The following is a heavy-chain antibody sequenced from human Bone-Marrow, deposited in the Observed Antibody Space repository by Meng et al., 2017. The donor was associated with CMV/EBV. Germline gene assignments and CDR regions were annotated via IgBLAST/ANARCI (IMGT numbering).Heavy chain of an antibody. V-gene: IGHV1-24*01. CDR3: ASDLDIVVVPAAIRWWGVGY. CDR1: GYTLTELS. Sequence: ASVKVSCKVSGYTLTELSMHWVRQAPGKGLEWMGGFDPEDGETIYAQKLQGRVTMTEDTSTDTAYMELSSLRSEDTAVYYCASDLDIVVVPAAIRWWGVGYWGQGTLVTVSS. D-gene: IGHD2-2*01. CDR2: FDPEDGET. J-gene: IGHJ4*02.